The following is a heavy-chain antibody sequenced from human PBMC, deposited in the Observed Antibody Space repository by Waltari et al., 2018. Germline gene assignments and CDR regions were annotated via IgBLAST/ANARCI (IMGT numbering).Heavy chain of an antibody. CDR1: GYTSTGYY. CDR2: INPNSGDT. D-gene: IGHD4-17*01. V-gene: IGHV1-2*06. Sequence: QVHLVHSGAEVTKPGASAKVSCKASGYTSTGYYIQWVRRAPGQGLEWMGRINPNSGDTNYAQKFQGRVTLTRDTSINTAYMELSSLKSDDTAVYYCARDLGSDYGNRDYWGQGTLVTVPS. CDR3: ARDLGSDYGNRDY. J-gene: IGHJ4*02.